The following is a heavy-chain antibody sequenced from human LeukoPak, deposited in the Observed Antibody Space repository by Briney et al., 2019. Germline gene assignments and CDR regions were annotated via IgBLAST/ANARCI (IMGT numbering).Heavy chain of an antibody. V-gene: IGHV4-59*01. CDR3: ARGLITMASGGFDP. CDR1: GGSISSYY. J-gene: IGHJ5*02. D-gene: IGHD3-10*01. Sequence: SETLSLTCTVSGGSISSYYWSWIRQPPGKGLEWIGYIYYSGSTNYNPSLKSRVTISVDTSKNQFSLKLSSVTAADTAVYYCARGLITMASGGFDPWGQGTLVTVSS. CDR2: IYYSGST.